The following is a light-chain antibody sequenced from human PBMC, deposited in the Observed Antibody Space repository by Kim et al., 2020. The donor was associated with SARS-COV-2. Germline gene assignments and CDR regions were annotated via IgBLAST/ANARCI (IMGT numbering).Light chain of an antibody. CDR3: NSYAGSNNFVV. CDR1: SSDVGGYNY. Sequence: SALTQPPSASGSPGQSVTISCTGTSSDVGGYNYVSWYQQHPGKAPKLVIYEVSQRPSGVPDRFSGSKSGNTASLTVSGLQAEDEADYYCNSYAGSNNFVVFGGGTQLTVL. J-gene: IGLJ2*01. V-gene: IGLV2-8*01. CDR2: EVS.